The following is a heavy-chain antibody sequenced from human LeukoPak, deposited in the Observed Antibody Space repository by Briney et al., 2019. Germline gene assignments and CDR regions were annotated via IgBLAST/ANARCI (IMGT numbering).Heavy chain of an antibody. Sequence: GGSLRLSCAASGFTFSSYAMPWVRQAPGKGLEWVAVISYDGSNKYYADSVKGRFTISRDNSKNTLYLQMNSLRAEDTAVYYCARDSIVGAKYPKYYLDYWGQGTLVTVSS. CDR1: GFTFSSYA. CDR3: ARDSIVGAKYPKYYLDY. CDR2: ISYDGSNK. V-gene: IGHV3-30*01. J-gene: IGHJ4*02. D-gene: IGHD1-26*01.